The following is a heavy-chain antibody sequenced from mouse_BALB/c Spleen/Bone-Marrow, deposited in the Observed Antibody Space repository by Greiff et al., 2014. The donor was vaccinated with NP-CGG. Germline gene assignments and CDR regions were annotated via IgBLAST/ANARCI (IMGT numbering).Heavy chain of an antibody. CDR1: GFTFSDYY. Sequence: EVMLVESGGGLVQPGGSLKLSCATSGFTFSDYYMYWVRQTPEKRLEWVAYISNGGGSTYYPDTVKGRFTISRDNAKNTLYLQMSRLKSEDTAMYYCARPLWMAMDYWGQGTSVTVSS. CDR3: ARPLWMAMDY. D-gene: IGHD1-1*02. J-gene: IGHJ4*01. V-gene: IGHV5-12*02. CDR2: ISNGGGST.